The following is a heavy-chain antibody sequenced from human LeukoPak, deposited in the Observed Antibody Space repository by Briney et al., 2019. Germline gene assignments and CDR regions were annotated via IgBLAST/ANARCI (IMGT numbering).Heavy chain of an antibody. V-gene: IGHV3-53*01. CDR3: AKTFSVVVITTDYFDY. Sequence: GGSLRLSCAASGFTVSSNYMTWVRQAPGKGLEWVSVIYSGGITYYADSVKGRFTISRDNSKNTLYLQMNSLRAEDTAVYYCAKTFSVVVITTDYFDYWGQGTLVTVSS. D-gene: IGHD3-22*01. CDR1: GFTVSSNY. J-gene: IGHJ4*02. CDR2: IYSGGIT.